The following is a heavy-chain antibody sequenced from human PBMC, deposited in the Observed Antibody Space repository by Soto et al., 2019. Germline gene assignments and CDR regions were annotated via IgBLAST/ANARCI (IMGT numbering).Heavy chain of an antibody. CDR2: ISYDGGEK. D-gene: IGHD3-16*02. CDR1: GFTFSYYA. CDR3: AKALGELSPESYDY. Sequence: QVQLVESGGGVVQPGTSLRLSCAASGFTFSYYAMHWVRQAPGKGLEWVAVISYDGGEKYYAESVKGRFTISRDNSKNPLSLQMNSLRGDDTAVYYCAKALGELSPESYDYWGQGTLITVSS. J-gene: IGHJ4*02. V-gene: IGHV3-30*18.